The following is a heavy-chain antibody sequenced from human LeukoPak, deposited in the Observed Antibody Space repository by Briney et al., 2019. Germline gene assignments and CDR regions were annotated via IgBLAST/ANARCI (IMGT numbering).Heavy chain of an antibody. J-gene: IGHJ4*02. D-gene: IGHD2-15*01. Sequence: SETLSVTCAVYGGSLSGSYWSWIRQPPGKGLEWIGEVNQSGSTNYNPSLESRITISVDTSKNQFSLKLSSVTAADAALYYCARVDCSVGSCYSAPFDYWGQGTLVTVSS. CDR1: GGSLSGSY. CDR2: VNQSGST. V-gene: IGHV4-34*01. CDR3: ARVDCSVGSCYSAPFDY.